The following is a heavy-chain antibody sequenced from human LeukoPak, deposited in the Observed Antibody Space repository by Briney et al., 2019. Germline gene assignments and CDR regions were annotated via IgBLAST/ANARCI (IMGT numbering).Heavy chain of an antibody. V-gene: IGHV4-30-4*08. D-gene: IGHD2-2*02. CDR1: GGSISSGDYY. CDR3: ARVYVVPAAISSFDY. J-gene: IGHJ4*02. CDR2: IYYSGST. Sequence: PCQTLSLTSTVSGGSISSGDYYWSWIRQPPGTGLEWIGYIYYSGSTYYNPSLKSRVTISVDTSKNQFSLKLSSVTAADTAVYYCARVYVVPAAISSFDYWGQGTLVTVSS.